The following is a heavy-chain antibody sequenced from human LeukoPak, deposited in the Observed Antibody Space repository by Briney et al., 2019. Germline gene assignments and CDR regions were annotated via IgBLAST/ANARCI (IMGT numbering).Heavy chain of an antibody. Sequence: SETLSLTCAVYGGSFSGYYWSWIRQPPGKGLEWIGSIYYSGSTYYNPSLKSRVTISVDTSKNQFSLKLSSVTAADTAVYYCASGYYDSSGLGAYWGQGTLVTVSS. J-gene: IGHJ4*02. CDR1: GGSFSGYY. CDR3: ASGYYDSSGLGAY. D-gene: IGHD3-22*01. V-gene: IGHV4-34*01. CDR2: IYYSGST.